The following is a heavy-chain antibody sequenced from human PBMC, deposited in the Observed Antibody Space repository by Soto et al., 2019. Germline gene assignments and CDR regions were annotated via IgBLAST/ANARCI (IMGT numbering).Heavy chain of an antibody. CDR3: AREVYDCCFDY. V-gene: IGHV1-2*04. J-gene: IGHJ4*02. Sequence: GASVEVSCKASGYTFTGYYMRWVRQAPGQGLEWMGWINPNSGGTNYAQKFQGWVTMTRDTSISTAYMELSRLRSDDTAVYYCAREVYDCCFDYWGQGTLVTVSS. D-gene: IGHD3-3*01. CDR2: INPNSGGT. CDR1: GYTFTGYY.